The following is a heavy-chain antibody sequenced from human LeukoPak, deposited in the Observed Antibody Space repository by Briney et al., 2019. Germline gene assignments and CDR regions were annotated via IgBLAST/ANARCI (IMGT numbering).Heavy chain of an antibody. CDR3: AKNRLGRYYDFWSGYDDAFEI. V-gene: IGHV3-23*01. J-gene: IGHJ3*02. Sequence: GRSLRLSCAAPGFTFSTYAMTWVRQAPGRGPEWVSTISGSGGSTYYADSVKGRHTISRNNSKNTLYLQMNSLRAEDTAVYYCAKNRLGRYYDFWSGYDDAFEIWGQGTMVIVSS. D-gene: IGHD3-3*01. CDR1: GFTFSTYA. CDR2: ISGSGGST.